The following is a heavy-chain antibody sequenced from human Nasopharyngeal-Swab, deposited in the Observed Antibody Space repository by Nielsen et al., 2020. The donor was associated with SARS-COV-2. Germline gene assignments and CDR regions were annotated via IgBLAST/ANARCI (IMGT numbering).Heavy chain of an antibody. V-gene: IGHV4-34*01. J-gene: IGHJ6*02. D-gene: IGHD4-11*01. Sequence: SETLSLTCAVYGGSFSGYYWSWIRQPPGKGLEWIGEINHSGSTNYNPSLKSRVTISVDTSKNQFSLKLSSVTAADTAVYYCARGLAVTTFYYYYGMDVWGQGTTVTVSS. CDR3: ARGLAVTTFYYYYGMDV. CDR1: GGSFSGYY. CDR2: INHSGST.